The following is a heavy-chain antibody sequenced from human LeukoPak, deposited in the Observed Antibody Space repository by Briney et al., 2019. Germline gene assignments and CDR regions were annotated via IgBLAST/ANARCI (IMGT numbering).Heavy chain of an antibody. Sequence: GVSLRLSCAVSGFTGSNTFMNWVRQTPGKGLEWVSVIYGGGNKYYADSLKGRFTISRDNSRNPLYLQMNRLRAEDTAIYFCAKGENTTLGSYYFDCWGQGTLVTVYS. V-gene: IGHV3-53*01. D-gene: IGHD1-1*01. CDR2: IYGGGNK. CDR3: AKGENTTLGSYYFDC. CDR1: GFTGSNTF. J-gene: IGHJ4*02.